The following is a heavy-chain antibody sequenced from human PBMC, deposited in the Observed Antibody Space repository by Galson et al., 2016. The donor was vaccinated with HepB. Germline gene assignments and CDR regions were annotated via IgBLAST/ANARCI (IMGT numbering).Heavy chain of an antibody. CDR2: IYSGGNT. Sequence: SLRLSCAASGFSVISNYMSWVRQAPGKGLEWVSVIYSGGNTNYADSVKGRFTISRDNSKNTLYLQLNSLRAEDTAVYFCARSANFYCSGTYFNSWYYYYGLDVWGQGTTVTVSS. CDR3: ARSANFYCSGTYFNSWYYYYGLDV. D-gene: IGHD3-10*01. J-gene: IGHJ6*02. CDR1: GFSVISNY. V-gene: IGHV3-53*01.